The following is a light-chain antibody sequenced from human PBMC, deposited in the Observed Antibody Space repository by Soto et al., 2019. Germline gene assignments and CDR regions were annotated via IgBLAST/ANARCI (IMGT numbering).Light chain of an antibody. J-gene: IGKJ2*01. Sequence: DIVMTQSPDSLAVSLGERATINCKSSQTVLYSSTNKNYLSWHQLKPGQPPKLLIYWASTRESGVPDRCSGSGSGTDFTLTISSLQAEDVAVYYCQQYHSTPYTFGQGTKLEIK. V-gene: IGKV4-1*01. CDR3: QQYHSTPYT. CDR1: QTVLYSSTNKNY. CDR2: WAS.